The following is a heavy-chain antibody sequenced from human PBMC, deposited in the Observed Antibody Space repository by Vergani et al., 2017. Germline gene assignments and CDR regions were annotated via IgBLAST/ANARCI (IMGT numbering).Heavy chain of an antibody. CDR3: ASCIAAPGLDV. D-gene: IGHD6-13*01. CDR2: IYTSGST. Sequence: QVQLQESGPGLVKPSQTLSLTCTVSGGSISSGSYYWSWIRQPAGKGLECSGRIYTSGSTNYNPSLKSRVTISVDTSKNQFSLKLSSVTAADPAVYYCASCIAAPGLDVWGQGTTVTVS. J-gene: IGHJ6*02. CDR1: GGSISSGSYY. V-gene: IGHV4-61*02.